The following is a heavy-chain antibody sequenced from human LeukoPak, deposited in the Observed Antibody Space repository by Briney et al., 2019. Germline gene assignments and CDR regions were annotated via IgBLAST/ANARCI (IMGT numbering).Heavy chain of an antibody. D-gene: IGHD6-6*01. CDR3: ARSSSN. J-gene: IGHJ4*02. CDR2: IYSGGAT. V-gene: IGHV3-66*01. Sequence: PGGSLRLSCAGSGFTVSSNYMSWVHQAPGKGLEWVSVIYSGGATYYADSVKGRFTISRGNSKNTLYLQMNSLTAEDTAVYYCARSSSNWGQGTLVTVSS. CDR1: GFTVSSNY.